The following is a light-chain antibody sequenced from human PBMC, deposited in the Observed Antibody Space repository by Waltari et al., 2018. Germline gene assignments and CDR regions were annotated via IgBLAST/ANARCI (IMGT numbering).Light chain of an antibody. Sequence: QSALTQPASVSGSPGQSITISCTGTSSDVGAYKFVSWYQQHAGEAPKLIIYELTNRPSGVSNRFSGSKSGNTASLTISGLQAEDEADYHCTSYTTRTTWVFGGGTKLTVL. CDR2: ELT. CDR1: SSDVGAYKF. CDR3: TSYTTRTTWV. J-gene: IGLJ3*02. V-gene: IGLV2-14*01.